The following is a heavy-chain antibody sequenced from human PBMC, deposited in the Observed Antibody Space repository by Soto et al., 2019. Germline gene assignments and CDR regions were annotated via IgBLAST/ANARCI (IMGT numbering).Heavy chain of an antibody. J-gene: IGHJ1*01. Sequence: ASVKVSCKASGYTFTSYGISWVRQAPGQGLEWMGWISAYNGNTNYAQKLQGRATMTTDTSTSTAYMELRSLRSDDTAVYYWARGCSGSSCYSLGYFQHWGQGTLVTVSS. D-gene: IGHD2-15*01. CDR1: GYTFTSYG. V-gene: IGHV1-18*01. CDR2: ISAYNGNT. CDR3: ARGCSGSSCYSLGYFQH.